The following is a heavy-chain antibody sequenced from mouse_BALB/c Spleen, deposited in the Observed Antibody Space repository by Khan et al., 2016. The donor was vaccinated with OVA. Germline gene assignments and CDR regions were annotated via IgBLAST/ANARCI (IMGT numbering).Heavy chain of an antibody. J-gene: IGHJ3*01. CDR2: ISPGSGDT. D-gene: IGHD1-2*01. Sequence: QVQLKQSGAELARPGASVKLSCKASGYTFTDYYINWVKQRTGQGLEWIGEISPGSGDTYYNERFKGKATLTADKSSSTAYMQVSMQPSEASSDYSCARSYDCGYPFAYWGQGTLVTVSA. V-gene: IGHV1-77*01. CDR1: GYTFTDYY. CDR3: ARSYDCGYPFAY.